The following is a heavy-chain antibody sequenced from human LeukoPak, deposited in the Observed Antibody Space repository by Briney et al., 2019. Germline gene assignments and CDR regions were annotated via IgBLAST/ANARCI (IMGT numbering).Heavy chain of an antibody. Sequence: SETLSLTCTVSGGSISSSSYYWSWIRQPPGKGLEWIGSIYYSGSTYYNPSLKSRVTISVDTSKNQFSLKLSSVTAADTAVYYCARHALGSFDYWGQGTLVTVSS. CDR3: ARHALGSFDY. CDR1: GGSISSSSYY. CDR2: IYYSGST. D-gene: IGHD1-26*01. J-gene: IGHJ4*02. V-gene: IGHV4-39*01.